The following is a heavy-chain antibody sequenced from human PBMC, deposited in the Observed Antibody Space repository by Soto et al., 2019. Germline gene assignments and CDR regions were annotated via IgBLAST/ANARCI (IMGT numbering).Heavy chain of an antibody. CDR1: GYTFTSYG. J-gene: IGHJ4*02. D-gene: IGHD2-2*02. CDR2: ISAYNGNT. CDR3: ARGYSSSTSCYMFDY. Sequence: GASVKVSCKASGYTFTSYGISWVRQAPGQGLEWMGWISAYNGNTNYAQKLQGRVTMTTDTSTSTAYMELRSLRSDDTAVYYCARGYSSSTSCYMFDYWGQGTLVTVSS. V-gene: IGHV1-18*04.